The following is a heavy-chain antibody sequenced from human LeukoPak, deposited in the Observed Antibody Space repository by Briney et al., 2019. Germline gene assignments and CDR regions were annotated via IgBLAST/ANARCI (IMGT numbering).Heavy chain of an antibody. D-gene: IGHD4-23*01. V-gene: IGHV3-23*01. J-gene: IGHJ4*02. CDR3: AKDPVRGATVVTSSPTDRCR. CDR2: ISNNGGYT. CDR1: GFTFSSSA. Sequence: GGSLRLSCAASGFTFSSSAMSWVRQAPGKGLEWVSAISNNGGYTYYADSVQGRFTISRDNSKSTLYLQMNSLRAEDTAVYYCAKDPVRGATVVTSSPTDRCRWGQGTLVTVSS.